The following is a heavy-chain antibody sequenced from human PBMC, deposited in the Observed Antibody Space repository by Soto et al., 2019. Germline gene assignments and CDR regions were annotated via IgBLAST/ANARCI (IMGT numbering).Heavy chain of an antibody. D-gene: IGHD6-19*01. J-gene: IGHJ6*02. Sequence: ASVKVSCKASGNTVPNYAIHWVRQAPGQRLEWMGWTNGGNGNTYYSEHFQGRVTFTRDTSAGTVYMQLSSLTSEDTAVYYCARGGFRYSSGYYYGMDVWGQGTTVTVSS. CDR3: ARGGFRYSSGYYYGMDV. V-gene: IGHV1-3*01. CDR2: TNGGNGNT. CDR1: GNTVPNYA.